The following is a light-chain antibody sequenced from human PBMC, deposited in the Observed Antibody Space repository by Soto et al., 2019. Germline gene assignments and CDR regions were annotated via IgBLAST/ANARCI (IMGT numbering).Light chain of an antibody. CDR2: SAS. J-gene: IGKJ2*01. CDR1: QSVRSN. CDR3: QHYNNWPPYT. V-gene: IGKV3D-15*01. Sequence: EIVMTQSPATLSVSPGERATLSCRASQSVRSNLAWYQQMPGQPPRLLIYSASTRATSIPARFSGSGSGTEFALTVSSLQSEDFAVYYCQHYNNWPPYTFGQGTKVEIK.